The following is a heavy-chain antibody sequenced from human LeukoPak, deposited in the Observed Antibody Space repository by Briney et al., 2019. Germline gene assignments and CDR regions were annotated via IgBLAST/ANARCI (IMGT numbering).Heavy chain of an antibody. D-gene: IGHD1-26*01. J-gene: IGHJ4*02. CDR2: INSDGSST. V-gene: IGHV3-74*01. CDR3: ARVPDSGSAIDY. Sequence: GGSLRLSCAASGFTFSSYSMNWVRQAPGKGLVWVSRINSDGSSTSYADSVKGRFTISRDNAKNTLYLQMNSLRAEDTAVYYCARVPDSGSAIDYWGQGTLVTVSS. CDR1: GFTFSSYS.